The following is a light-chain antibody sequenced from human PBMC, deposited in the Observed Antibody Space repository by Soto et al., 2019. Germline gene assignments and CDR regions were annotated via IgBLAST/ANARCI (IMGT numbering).Light chain of an antibody. CDR1: QSVSSSY. J-gene: IGKJ1*01. Sequence: EIVLTQSPGTLSLSPGERATLSCRASQSVSSSYLAWYQQKHGQAPRLLIYGASSRATGIPDRFSGSGSGRDFTLTISRLEPEDFAVYYCQQYGSSPQTFGQGTKVDIK. CDR3: QQYGSSPQT. V-gene: IGKV3-20*01. CDR2: GAS.